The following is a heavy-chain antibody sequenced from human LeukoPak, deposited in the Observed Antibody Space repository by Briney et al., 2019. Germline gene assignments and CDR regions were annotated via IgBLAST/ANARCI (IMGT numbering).Heavy chain of an antibody. CDR1: GFTFSSYG. CDR2: IWYDGGNK. J-gene: IGHJ4*02. V-gene: IGHV3-33*01. CDR3: ASRAGSSSSYYFDY. D-gene: IGHD6-6*01. Sequence: GGSLRLSCAASGFTFSSYGMHWVRQAPGKGLEWVAVIWYDGGNKYYADSVKGRFTISRDNSKNTLYLQMNSLRAEDTAVYYCASRAGSSSSYYFDYWGQGTLVTVSS.